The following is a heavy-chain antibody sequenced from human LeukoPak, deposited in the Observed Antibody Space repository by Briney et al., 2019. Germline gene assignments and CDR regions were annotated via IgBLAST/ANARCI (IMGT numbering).Heavy chain of an antibody. D-gene: IGHD6-13*01. Sequence: ASVKVSCKASGYTFTSYIISWVRQAPGQGLEWMGWINDYNGNTDYAQRVQGRVTMTTDTSTSTAYMEVRSLRSDDTAVYYCARDRRIAAAVYYYYMDVWGKGTPVTVSS. CDR2: INDYNGNT. CDR1: GYTFTSYI. CDR3: ARDRRIAAAVYYYYMDV. V-gene: IGHV1-18*01. J-gene: IGHJ6*03.